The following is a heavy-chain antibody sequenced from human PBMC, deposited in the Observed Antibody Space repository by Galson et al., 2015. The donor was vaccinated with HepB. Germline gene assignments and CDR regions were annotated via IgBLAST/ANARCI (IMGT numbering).Heavy chain of an antibody. CDR2: INSDGSST. CDR1: GFTFSSYW. J-gene: IGHJ6*03. V-gene: IGHV3-74*01. CDR3: ARGRGYCSSTSCYWDYYYYMDV. Sequence: SLRLSCAASGFTFSSYWMHWVRQAPGKGLVWVSRINSDGSSTSYADSVKGRFTISRDNAKNTLYLQMNSLRAEDTAVYYCARGRGYCSSTSCYWDYYYYMDVWGKGTTVTVSS. D-gene: IGHD2-2*01.